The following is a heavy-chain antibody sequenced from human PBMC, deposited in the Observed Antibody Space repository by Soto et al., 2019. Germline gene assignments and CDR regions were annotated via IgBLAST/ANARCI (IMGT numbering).Heavy chain of an antibody. J-gene: IGHJ4*02. Sequence: ASVKVSCKASGYTFTGYYMHWVRQAPGQGLEWMGWINPNSGGTNYAQKFQGWVTMTRDTSISTAYMELSRLRSDDTAVYYCARGPPLGYCSGGSCLNIDYWGQGTLVTVSA. CDR1: GYTFTGYY. V-gene: IGHV1-2*04. CDR2: INPNSGGT. D-gene: IGHD2-15*01. CDR3: ARGPPLGYCSGGSCLNIDY.